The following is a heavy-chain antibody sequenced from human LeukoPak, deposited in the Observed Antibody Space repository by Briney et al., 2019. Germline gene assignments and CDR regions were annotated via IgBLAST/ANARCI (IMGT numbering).Heavy chain of an antibody. CDR3: TRSTNLEAFDI. V-gene: IGHV4-61*01. Sequence: PSETLSLTCTVSGGSVSSGTYYWSWIRQPPGKGLEWIGYMYYSGSTNYSPSLKSRVTISVDTSKNQCSLELTSVTTADTAVYYCTRSTNLEAFDIWGQGTMVTVSS. CDR2: MYYSGST. D-gene: IGHD2-8*01. CDR1: GGSVSSGTYY. J-gene: IGHJ3*02.